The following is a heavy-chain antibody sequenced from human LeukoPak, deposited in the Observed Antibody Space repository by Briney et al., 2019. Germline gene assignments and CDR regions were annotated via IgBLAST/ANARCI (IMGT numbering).Heavy chain of an antibody. J-gene: IGHJ6*03. CDR3: ARHPAITIFGVAYYYMDV. D-gene: IGHD3-3*01. V-gene: IGHV4-39*01. Sequence: PSETPSLTCAVSGYSISSSSYYWGWIRQPPGKGLEWIGSIYYSGSTYYNPSLKSRVTISVDTSKNQSSLKLSSVTAADTAVYYCARHPAITIFGVAYYYMDVWGKGTTVTVSS. CDR1: GYSISSSSYY. CDR2: IYYSGST.